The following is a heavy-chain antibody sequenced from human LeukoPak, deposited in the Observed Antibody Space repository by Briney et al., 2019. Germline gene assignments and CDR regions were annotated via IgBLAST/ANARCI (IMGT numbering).Heavy chain of an antibody. CDR3: ARDGGMATNPYYFDY. CDR2: ISSSSSAI. Sequence: QPGGSLRLSCAASGFTFSRYSMNWVRQAPGKGPQWVSYISSSSSAIYYADSVRGRFTISRDNAKNSLYLQMNSLRDEDTAVYYCARDGGMATNPYYFDYWGQGTLVTVSS. J-gene: IGHJ4*02. V-gene: IGHV3-48*02. D-gene: IGHD5-24*01. CDR1: GFTFSRYS.